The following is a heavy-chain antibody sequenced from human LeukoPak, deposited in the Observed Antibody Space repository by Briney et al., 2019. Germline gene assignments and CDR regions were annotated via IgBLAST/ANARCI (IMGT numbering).Heavy chain of an antibody. V-gene: IGHV1-8*01. CDR2: INPKCGNT. Sequence: ASVTVSCKPSGYTFTSYDINWVRQATGQALEGMGWINPKCGNTGYAQKFQGRITMTRNTSLSTAYMELSSLRSEDPAVYYCARTRDYYYYDMDGWGKGTTVTVSS. J-gene: IGHJ6*03. CDR3: ARTRDYYYYDMDG. CDR1: GYTFTSYD.